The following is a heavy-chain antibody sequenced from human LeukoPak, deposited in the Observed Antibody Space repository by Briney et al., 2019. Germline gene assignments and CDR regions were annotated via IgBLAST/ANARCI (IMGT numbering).Heavy chain of an antibody. J-gene: IGHJ6*02. Sequence: PSQTLSLTCAVSGVSISSGGYSWSWIRQPPGKGLEWIGYIYHSGSTYYNPSLKSRVTISVDRSKNQFSLKLSSVTAADTAVYYCAIEQLGKGYYYYGMDVWGQGTTVTVSS. CDR1: GVSISSGGYS. V-gene: IGHV4-30-2*01. CDR2: IYHSGST. CDR3: AIEQLGKGYYYYGMDV. D-gene: IGHD6-13*01.